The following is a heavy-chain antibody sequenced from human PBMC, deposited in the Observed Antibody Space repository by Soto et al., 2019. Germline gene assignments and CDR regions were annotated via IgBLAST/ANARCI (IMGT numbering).Heavy chain of an antibody. D-gene: IGHD6-13*01. CDR2: IHGSGSA. V-gene: IGHV4-4*07. CDR1: NGSISNFY. Sequence: SETLSLTCTVSNGSISNFYWNWIRQSAGKGLEWIGRIHGSGSATYNPSLRSRVTMSVDTSKNQFSLKVNSVTGADTAVYYCARSSHKESWFDPWGQGTTVTVSS. J-gene: IGHJ5*01. CDR3: ARSSHKESWFDP.